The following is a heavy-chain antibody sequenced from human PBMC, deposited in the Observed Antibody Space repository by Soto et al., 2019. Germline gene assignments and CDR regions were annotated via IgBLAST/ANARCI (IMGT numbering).Heavy chain of an antibody. CDR3: ARDFESRFDP. J-gene: IGHJ5*02. CDR2: IGYDGGNK. D-gene: IGHD3-9*01. V-gene: IGHV3-33*01. CDR1: GFTFSSYG. Sequence: QVQLVESGGCVVQPGRSLRLSCAASGFTFSSYGMHWVRQAPGKGLEWVAVIGYDGGNKYYADSVKGRFTISRDNSKNTLYLQMNSLRDEDTAVYYCARDFESRFDPWGQGTLVTVSS.